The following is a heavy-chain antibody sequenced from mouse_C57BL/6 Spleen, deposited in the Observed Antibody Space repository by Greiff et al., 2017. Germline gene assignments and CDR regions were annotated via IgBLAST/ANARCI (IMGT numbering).Heavy chain of an antibody. J-gene: IGHJ1*03. CDR2: ISSGGDYI. Sequence: EVKVEESGEGLVKPGGSLKLSCAASGFTFSSYAMSWVRQTPEKRLEWVAYISSGGDYIYYAGTVKGRFTISRDNARNTLYLQMSSLKSEDTAMYYCTRAYYSNEGYFDVWGTGTTVTVSS. CDR3: TRAYYSNEGYFDV. V-gene: IGHV5-9-1*02. D-gene: IGHD2-5*01. CDR1: GFTFSSYA.